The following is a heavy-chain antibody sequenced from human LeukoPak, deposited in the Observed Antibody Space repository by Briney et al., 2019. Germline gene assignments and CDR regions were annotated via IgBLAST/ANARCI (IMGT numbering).Heavy chain of an antibody. CDR1: GSTFTGYY. CDR2: INPNSGGT. D-gene: IGHD3-16*01. Sequence: ASVKVSCKASGSTFTGYYMHWVRQAPGQRLEWMGWINPNSGGTNYAQKFQGRVTMTRDTSISTAYMELSRLRSDDTAVYYCARETSQKGAHYMDVWGKGTTVTISS. J-gene: IGHJ6*03. V-gene: IGHV1-2*02. CDR3: ARETSQKGAHYMDV.